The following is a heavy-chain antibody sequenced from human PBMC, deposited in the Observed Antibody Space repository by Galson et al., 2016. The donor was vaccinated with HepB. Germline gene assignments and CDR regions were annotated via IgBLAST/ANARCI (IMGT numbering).Heavy chain of an antibody. D-gene: IGHD1-26*01. Sequence: SLRLSCAASGFTFSSSGMHWVRQAPGKGLEWVALISYDGSKKCYADSVKGRFAMSRDNSKNTLNLQMNSLRVEDTAVYYCAREAGGSYYAYWYFDLWGRGTLVTVSS. CDR1: GFTFSSSG. CDR3: AREAGGSYYAYWYFDL. V-gene: IGHV3-30*19. J-gene: IGHJ2*01. CDR2: ISYDGSKK.